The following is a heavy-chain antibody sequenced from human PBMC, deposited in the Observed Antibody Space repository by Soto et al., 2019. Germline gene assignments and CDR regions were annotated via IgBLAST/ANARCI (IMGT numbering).Heavy chain of an antibody. CDR2: INHSGST. CDR3: ARADPRRYCSGGSCYWDY. V-gene: IGHV4-34*01. D-gene: IGHD2-15*01. CDR1: GGSFSGYY. Sequence: QVQLQQWGAGLLKPSETLSLTCAVYGGSFSGYYWSWIRQPPGKGLEWIGEINHSGSTNYNPSLNSRVTISVDTSKNQFSLKLSSVTAADTAVYYCARADPRRYCSGGSCYWDYWGQGTLVTVSS. J-gene: IGHJ4*02.